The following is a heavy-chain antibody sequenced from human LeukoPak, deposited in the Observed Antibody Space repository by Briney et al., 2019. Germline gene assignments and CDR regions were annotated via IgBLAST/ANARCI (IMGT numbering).Heavy chain of an antibody. J-gene: IGHJ4*02. Sequence: PSQTLSLTCTVSGGSISSGDYYWSWIRQPPGTGLEWIGYIYYSGSTYYNPSLKSRVTISVDTSKNQFSLKLSSVTAADTAVYYCARGGYSYGFVLDYWGQGTLVTVSS. V-gene: IGHV4-30-4*01. CDR1: GGSISSGDYY. CDR2: IYYSGST. CDR3: ARGGYSYGFVLDY. D-gene: IGHD5-18*01.